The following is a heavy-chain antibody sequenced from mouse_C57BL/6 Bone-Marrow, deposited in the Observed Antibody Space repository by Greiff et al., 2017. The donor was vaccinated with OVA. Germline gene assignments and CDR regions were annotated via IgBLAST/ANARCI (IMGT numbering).Heavy chain of an antibody. CDR2: INPNYGTT. CDR1: GYSFTDYN. V-gene: IGHV1-39*01. Sequence: EVKLQESGPELVKPGASVKISCKASGYSFTDYNMNWVKQSTGKSLEWIGVINPNYGTTSYTPKFKGKATLTVDPSSSTAYMQLNSLTSEVSAVYYCAREESYCNYEAWFAYGGRGTLVTVTA. CDR3: AREESYCNYEAWFAY. J-gene: IGHJ3*01. D-gene: IGHD2-1*01.